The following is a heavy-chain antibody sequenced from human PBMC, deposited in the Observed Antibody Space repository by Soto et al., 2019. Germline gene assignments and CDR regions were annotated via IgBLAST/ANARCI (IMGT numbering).Heavy chain of an antibody. Sequence: ASVKVSCKASGYTFTSYDISWVRQAPGQGLEWMGWISAYNGYPNYAQKLQGRVTMTTDTSTSTAYMELRSLRSDDTAVYYCARAGPTRGYCYYGMDVWGQGTTVTVSS. CDR1: GYTFTSYD. V-gene: IGHV1-18*01. CDR3: ARAGPTRGYCYYGMDV. J-gene: IGHJ6*02. CDR2: ISAYNGYP.